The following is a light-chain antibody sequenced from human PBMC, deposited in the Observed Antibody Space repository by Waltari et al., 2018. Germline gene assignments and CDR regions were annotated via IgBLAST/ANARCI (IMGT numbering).Light chain of an antibody. V-gene: IGKV3-11*01. CDR1: QSLSRS. CDR2: DAS. Sequence: EIVLTQSPATLSLSPGERATLSCRASQSLSRSLAWYQQKPGQAPRLLLYDASNRATGIPARFSGSGSGTDFTLTISSLEPEDFAVYYCQQRSNWPSFTFGPGTKVDIK. CDR3: QQRSNWPSFT. J-gene: IGKJ3*01.